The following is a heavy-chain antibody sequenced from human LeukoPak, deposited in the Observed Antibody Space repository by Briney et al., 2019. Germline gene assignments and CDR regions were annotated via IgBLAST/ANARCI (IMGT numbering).Heavy chain of an antibody. Sequence: GGSLRLSCAASGFTFSSYEMNWVRQAPGKGLEWVSYISSSGSTIYYADSVKGRFTISRDNAKNSLYLQMNSLRAEDTAVYYCARLGYCSSTSCYFWNDYYYMGVWGKGTTVTISS. V-gene: IGHV3-48*03. CDR3: ARLGYCSSTSCYFWNDYYYMGV. CDR2: ISSSGSTI. J-gene: IGHJ6*03. D-gene: IGHD2-2*01. CDR1: GFTFSSYE.